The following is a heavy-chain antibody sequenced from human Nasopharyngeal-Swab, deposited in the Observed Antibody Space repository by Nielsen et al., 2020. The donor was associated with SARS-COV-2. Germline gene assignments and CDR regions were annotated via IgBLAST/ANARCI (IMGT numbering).Heavy chain of an antibody. CDR1: GYTFSYYT. CDR2: INTEYGNT. Sequence: ASVKVSCKAYGYTFSYYTIHWVRKAPGQRLEWMGWINTEYGNTRYSQKFQGRVTISRDTSARTADMELSSLTSEDTAVYYCAREKAAAGTGYWYFDLWGRGTLVTVSS. V-gene: IGHV1-3*04. D-gene: IGHD6-13*01. CDR3: AREKAAAGTGYWYFDL. J-gene: IGHJ2*01.